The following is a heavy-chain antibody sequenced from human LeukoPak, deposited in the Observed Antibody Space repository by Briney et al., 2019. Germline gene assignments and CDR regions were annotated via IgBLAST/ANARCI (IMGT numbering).Heavy chain of an antibody. D-gene: IGHD3-10*01. CDR3: ARAQYYYGSGSYYPGLYYYYGMDV. CDR2: ISAYNGNT. Sequence: ASVKVSCKASGYTFTSYGISWVRQAPGQGLEWMGWISAYNGNTNYAQKLQGRVTMTTDTSTSTAYMELSSLRSEDTAVYYCARAQYYYGSGSYYPGLYYYYGMDVWGKGTTVTVSS. V-gene: IGHV1-18*04. CDR1: GYTFTSYG. J-gene: IGHJ6*04.